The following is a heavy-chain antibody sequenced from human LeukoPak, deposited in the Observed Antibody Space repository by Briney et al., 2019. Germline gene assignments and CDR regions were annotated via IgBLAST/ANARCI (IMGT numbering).Heavy chain of an antibody. D-gene: IGHD2-15*01. CDR1: GFTFSNFA. Sequence: GGSLRLSCAASGFTFSNFAMSWVRQAPGKGLEWVSGINGRGGSTYYADSVKGRFTISRDNSKNTLYLQMNSLRAEDTAVYYCGRQAAPDYWGQGILVTVSS. J-gene: IGHJ4*02. CDR2: INGRGGST. CDR3: GRQAAPDY. V-gene: IGHV3-23*01.